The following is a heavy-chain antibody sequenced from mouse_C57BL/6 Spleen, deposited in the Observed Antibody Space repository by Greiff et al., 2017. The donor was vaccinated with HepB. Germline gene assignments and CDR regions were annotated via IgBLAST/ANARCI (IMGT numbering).Heavy chain of an antibody. CDR3: ARRNYSNPYFDY. Sequence: VQLQQSGAELARPGASVKMSCKASGYTFTSYTMHWVKQRPGQGLEWIGYINPSSGYTKYNQKFKDKATLTADKSSSTAYMQLSSLTSEDSAVYYCARRNYSNPYFDYWGQGTTLTVSS. CDR1: GYTFTSYT. D-gene: IGHD2-5*01. J-gene: IGHJ2*01. CDR2: INPSSGYT. V-gene: IGHV1-4*01.